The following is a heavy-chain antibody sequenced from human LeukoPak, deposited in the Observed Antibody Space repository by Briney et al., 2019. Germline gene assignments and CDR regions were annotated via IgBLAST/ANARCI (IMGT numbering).Heavy chain of an antibody. D-gene: IGHD1-26*01. CDR2: IYTSGST. CDR1: GGSISSGSYY. J-gene: IGHJ4*02. CDR3: ARGWVDFDY. Sequence: SQTLSLTCTVSGGSISSGSYYWSWIRQPAGKGLEWIGRIYTSGSTNYNPSLKSRVTISVDTSKNQFSLKLSSVTAADTAVYYCARGWVDFDYWGQGTLVTVSS. V-gene: IGHV4-61*02.